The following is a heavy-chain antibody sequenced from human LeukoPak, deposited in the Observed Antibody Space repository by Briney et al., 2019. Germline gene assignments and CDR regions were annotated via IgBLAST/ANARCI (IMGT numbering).Heavy chain of an antibody. CDR3: ATIKRGNIFGYFDF. D-gene: IGHD5-18*01. CDR1: GASMNTHH. V-gene: IGHV4-59*11. Sequence: NSSEPLSLTCAVSGASMNTHHWSWIPQPPGKGLEGIGYMLDTMTTKENPPLKRPFTLSADTSKNQFALRLTSVTAADTAVYYCATIKRGNIFGYFDFWGQGIPVTVSS. J-gene: IGHJ4*02. CDR2: MLDTMTT.